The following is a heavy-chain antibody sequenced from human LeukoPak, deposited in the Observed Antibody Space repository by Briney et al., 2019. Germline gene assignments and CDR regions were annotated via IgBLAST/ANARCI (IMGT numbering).Heavy chain of an antibody. V-gene: IGHV3-30-3*01. CDR1: GFTFSSYA. Sequence: PGRSLRLSCAASGFTFSSYAMHWVRQAPGKGLEGVAVISSDGSNKYYADSGKGQFTTSRDNCTNALYLQMNSLRAEDTAVYYCARERPVLGFLEWPPLDVWGQGTTVTVSS. CDR3: ARERPVLGFLEWPPLDV. D-gene: IGHD3-3*01. J-gene: IGHJ6*02. CDR2: ISSDGSNK.